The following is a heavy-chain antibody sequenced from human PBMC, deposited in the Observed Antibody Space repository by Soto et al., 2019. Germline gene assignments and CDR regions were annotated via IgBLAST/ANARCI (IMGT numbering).Heavy chain of an antibody. D-gene: IGHD2-8*01. CDR2: XXXXXXXXTT. J-gene: IGHJ6*03. CDR3: TTLGYXTNGVCYPTPYYYYYYMDV. CDR1: GFTFSNAW. V-gene: IGHV3-15*01. Sequence: EVQLVESGGGLVKPGGSLRLSCAASGFTFSNAWMSWVRQAPXXXXXXXXXXXXXXXXXTTDYAAHVKGRFTISRDDSKNTLYLQMNSLKTEDTAVYYCTTLGYXTNGVCYPTPYYYYYYMDVWGKGTTVTVSS.